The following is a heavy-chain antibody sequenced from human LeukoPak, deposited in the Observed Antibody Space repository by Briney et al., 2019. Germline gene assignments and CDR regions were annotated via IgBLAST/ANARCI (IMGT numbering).Heavy chain of an antibody. CDR2: LHPGYSDR. Sequence: GESLKISCKGSGYSFINDWIAWVRQRPGKGLEWVGILHPGYSDRRYSASFEGRVTMSADRSIWTAYLQWSSLKASDTAMYYCTRRGDDYKFDHWGQGTLVTVSS. CDR3: TRRGDDYKFDH. V-gene: IGHV5-51*01. D-gene: IGHD5-24*01. J-gene: IGHJ4*02. CDR1: GYSFINDW.